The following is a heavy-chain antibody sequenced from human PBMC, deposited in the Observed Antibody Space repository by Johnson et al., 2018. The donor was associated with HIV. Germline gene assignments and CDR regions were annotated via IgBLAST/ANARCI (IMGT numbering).Heavy chain of an antibody. Sequence: QVQLVESGGGVVQPGRSLRLSCAASGFTFSSHALHWVRQAPGKGLEWVAVISHDGTNIYYTDSVKGRFTISRDKAKNTLYLQMNSLGAEDTALYYCAKGSRYGHGSPFDIWGQGTMVTVSS. J-gene: IGHJ3*02. CDR2: ISHDGTNI. CDR1: GFTFSSHA. CDR3: AKGSRYGHGSPFDI. V-gene: IGHV3-30*04. D-gene: IGHD5-18*01.